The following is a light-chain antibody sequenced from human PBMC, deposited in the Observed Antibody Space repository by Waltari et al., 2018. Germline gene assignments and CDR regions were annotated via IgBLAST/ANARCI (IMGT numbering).Light chain of an antibody. V-gene: IGLV2-14*03. CDR3: SSYTASPPHVV. J-gene: IGLJ2*01. Sequence: QSALTQPASVSGSPGQSISISCTGISSDVGGFNFVSWYQQHPGKAPKLMIYDVFNRPSGVSTRFSGSKSDNAASLAISGLQAEDAAVYYCSSYTASPPHVVFGGGTKVTVL. CDR2: DVF. CDR1: SSDVGGFNF.